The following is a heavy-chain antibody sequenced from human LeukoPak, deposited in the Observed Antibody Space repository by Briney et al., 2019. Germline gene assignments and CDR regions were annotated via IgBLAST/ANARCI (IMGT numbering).Heavy chain of an antibody. Sequence: GGSLRLSCAASGFTFRTYGMHWVRQAPGKGLEWVTFIRYDGSDKYYADSVKGRFTISRDNSKNTLFLQMNSLRVEDTAVYYCAYRADYYDSSRSLYDAFDLWGQGTMVTVSS. CDR2: IRYDGSDK. CDR3: AYRADYYDSSRSLYDAFDL. V-gene: IGHV3-30*02. J-gene: IGHJ3*01. D-gene: IGHD3-16*01. CDR1: GFTFRTYG.